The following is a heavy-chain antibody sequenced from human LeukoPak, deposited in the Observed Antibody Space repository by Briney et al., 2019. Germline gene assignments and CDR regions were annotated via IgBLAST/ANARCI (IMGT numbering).Heavy chain of an antibody. CDR2: VSGATGNS. J-gene: IGHJ6*02. CDR3: AIGSRFYYYGMDV. CDR1: GFTFSTYG. V-gene: IGHV3-23*01. D-gene: IGHD3-10*01. Sequence: GGSLRLSCAASGFTFSTYGMNWVRQAPGKGLEWVSSVSGATGNSYYVGSVKGRSTISRGDSKNTLYLQMNSLRAEDTAVYYCAIGSRFYYYGMDVWGQGTTVTVSS.